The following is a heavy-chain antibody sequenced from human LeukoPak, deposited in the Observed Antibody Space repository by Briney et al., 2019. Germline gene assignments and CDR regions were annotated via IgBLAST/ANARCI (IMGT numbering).Heavy chain of an antibody. CDR3: ARDRELGYCSSTSCYNDY. J-gene: IGHJ4*02. CDR1: GFTFSSYW. CDR2: IKQDGSEK. D-gene: IGHD2-2*02. V-gene: IGHV3-7*01. Sequence: PGGSLRLSCAASGFTFSSYWMSWVRQAPGKGLEWVANIKQDGSEKYYVDSVKGRFTISRDNAKNSLYLQMNSLRAEDTAVYYCARDRELGYCSSTSCYNDYWGQGTLVTVSS.